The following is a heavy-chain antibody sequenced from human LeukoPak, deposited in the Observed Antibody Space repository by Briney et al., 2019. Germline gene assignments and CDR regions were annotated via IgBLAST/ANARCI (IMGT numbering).Heavy chain of an antibody. J-gene: IGHJ2*01. D-gene: IGHD2-2*01. CDR1: GFTFSSYG. V-gene: IGHV3-23*01. CDR2: ISGSGGST. Sequence: GGSLRLSCAASGFTFSSYGMSWVRQAPGKGLEWVSAISGSGGSTYYADSVKGRFTISRDNSKNTLYLQMNSLRAEDTAVYYCAKDHMYLYWYFDLWGRGTLVTVSS. CDR3: AKDHMYLYWYFDL.